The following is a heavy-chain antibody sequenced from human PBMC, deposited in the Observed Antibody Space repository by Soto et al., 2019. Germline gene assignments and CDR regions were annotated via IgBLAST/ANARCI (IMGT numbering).Heavy chain of an antibody. D-gene: IGHD4-17*01. V-gene: IGHV1-18*01. CDR1: GYTFTSYG. CDR3: ATATPYDYGDYGWFDP. CDR2: ISAYNGNT. J-gene: IGHJ5*02. Sequence: QVQLVQSGAEVKKPGASVKVSCKASGYTFTSYGISWVRQAPGQGLEWMGWISAYNGNTNYPQKLQGRVTMTTDTSTSTAYMELRSLRSDDTAVDSCATATPYDYGDYGWFDPWGQGTLVTVSS.